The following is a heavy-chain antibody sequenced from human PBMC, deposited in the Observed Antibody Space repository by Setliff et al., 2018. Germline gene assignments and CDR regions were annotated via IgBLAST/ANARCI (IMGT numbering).Heavy chain of an antibody. CDR3: ARESRYYYDNLGTLDY. D-gene: IGHD3-22*01. CDR2: IIHSGST. CDR1: GGSIRSTSYR. J-gene: IGHJ4*02. V-gene: IGHV4-39*07. Sequence: SETLSLTCTVSGGSIRSTSYRWSWIRQPPGKRLEWIGEIIHSGSTNYNPSLKSRVTISMDTSKNQFSLKLSSVTAADTAVYYCARESRYYYDNLGTLDYWGQGTLVTVSS.